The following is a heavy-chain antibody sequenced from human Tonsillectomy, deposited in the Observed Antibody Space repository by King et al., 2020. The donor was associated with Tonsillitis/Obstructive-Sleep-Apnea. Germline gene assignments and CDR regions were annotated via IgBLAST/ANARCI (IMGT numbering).Heavy chain of an antibody. CDR3: ARGSRTTDYYYYHYMDV. CDR1: GGTFNTYP. D-gene: IGHD4-11*01. Sequence: QLVQSGAEVKKPGSSGRVSCKPSGGTFNTYPIIWVRQAPGQGLEWMGGIIPVFGTPNYAQKFHGRVTMTADESTSTAYMELSSLRSEDTAVYYCARGSRTTDYYYYHYMDVWGKGTTVTVSS. V-gene: IGHV1-69*01. CDR2: IIPVFGTP. J-gene: IGHJ6*03.